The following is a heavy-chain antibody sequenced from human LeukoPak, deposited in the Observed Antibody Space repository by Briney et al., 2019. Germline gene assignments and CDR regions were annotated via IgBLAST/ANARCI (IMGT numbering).Heavy chain of an antibody. CDR1: GFTFSSYG. J-gene: IGHJ4*02. CDR2: IWYDGSNK. CDR3: ARAGSAAAGNFDY. V-gene: IGHV3-33*01. Sequence: PGGSLRLSCAASGFTFSSYGMHWVRQAPGKGLEWVAVIWYDGSNKYYADSVKGRFTISRDNSKNTLYLQMNSLRAEGTAVYYCARAGSAAAGNFDYWGQGTLVTVSS. D-gene: IGHD6-13*01.